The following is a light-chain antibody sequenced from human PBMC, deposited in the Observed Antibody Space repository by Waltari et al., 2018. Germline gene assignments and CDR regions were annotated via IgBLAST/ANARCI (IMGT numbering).Light chain of an antibody. Sequence: EIVMTQSPATLSVSPGERATLSCRASQSVNSNLAWYQQKPDQAPRLLISAASTRATGIPARFSGSGSGTEFTLTIGSLQSEDFAVYYCQQYNNWPPGSFGPGTKVDIK. J-gene: IGKJ3*01. CDR1: QSVNSN. CDR2: AAS. V-gene: IGKV3-15*01. CDR3: QQYNNWPPGS.